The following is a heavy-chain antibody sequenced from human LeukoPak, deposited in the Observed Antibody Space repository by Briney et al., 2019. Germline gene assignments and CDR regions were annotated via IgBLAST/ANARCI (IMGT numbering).Heavy chain of an antibody. CDR1: GYTFTGDY. D-gene: IGHD5-24*01. CDR2: INPHSGGT. J-gene: IGHJ3*02. Sequence: ASVKVSCKASGYTFTGDYLHWVRQAPGQGLEWMGWINPHSGGTNYAQKLQGRVTMTRDTSISTAYMELSRLRSDDTAVYYCARPVHGDGYSLDAFDIWGQGTMVTVSS. V-gene: IGHV1-2*02. CDR3: ARPVHGDGYSLDAFDI.